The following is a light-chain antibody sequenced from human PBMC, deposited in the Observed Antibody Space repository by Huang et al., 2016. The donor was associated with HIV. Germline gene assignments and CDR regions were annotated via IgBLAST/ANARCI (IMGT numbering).Light chain of an antibody. J-gene: IGKJ1*01. Sequence: EIVMTQSPGTLTVSPGERATLSCRASQSVSSNLAWYQQKPGQTPRLLISGASTRATGIPARCSGSGSGTEFTLTISSLQSEDFGVYYCHQYTKWPSWTFGQGTKVEIK. CDR1: QSVSSN. CDR3: HQYTKWPSWT. V-gene: IGKV3-15*01. CDR2: GAS.